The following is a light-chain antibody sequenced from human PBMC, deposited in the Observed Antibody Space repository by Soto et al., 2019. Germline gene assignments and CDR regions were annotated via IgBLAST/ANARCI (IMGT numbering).Light chain of an antibody. CDR3: CSYVGISTYV. J-gene: IGLJ1*01. Sequence: QSVLTQPASVSGSPGQSITISCTGTSNDVGNYNLVSWYQQHPGKAPKLMIYEVSKRPSGVSNRFSGSKSGNTASLTISGLQAEDEADYYCCSYVGISTYVFATGTKVTVL. CDR1: SNDVGNYNL. V-gene: IGLV2-23*02. CDR2: EVS.